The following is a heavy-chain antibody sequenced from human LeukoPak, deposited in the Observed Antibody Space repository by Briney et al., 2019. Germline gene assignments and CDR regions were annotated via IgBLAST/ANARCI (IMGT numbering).Heavy chain of an antibody. CDR3: ARPLRSWYYAY. Sequence: GGSLRLSCAASGFTFSSYAMHWVRQAPGKGLEWVSYISSSGSTIYYADSVKGRFTISRDNAKNSLYLQMNSLRAEDTAVYYCARPLRSWYYAYWGQGTLVTVSS. J-gene: IGHJ4*02. D-gene: IGHD6-13*01. V-gene: IGHV3-48*04. CDR2: ISSSGSTI. CDR1: GFTFSSYA.